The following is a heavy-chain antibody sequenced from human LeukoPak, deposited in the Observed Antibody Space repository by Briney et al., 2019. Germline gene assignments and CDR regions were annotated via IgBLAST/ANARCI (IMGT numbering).Heavy chain of an antibody. D-gene: IGHD4-17*01. CDR3: ARDRSPYSGYGDLVGY. Sequence: GGSLRLSCAASGFTFSSYAMHWVRQAPGKGLEWVAVISYDGSNKYYADSVKGRFTISRDNPKNTLYLQMNSLRAEDTAVYYCARDRSPYSGYGDLVGYWGQGTLVTVSS. CDR1: GFTFSSYA. J-gene: IGHJ4*02. V-gene: IGHV3-30-3*01. CDR2: ISYDGSNK.